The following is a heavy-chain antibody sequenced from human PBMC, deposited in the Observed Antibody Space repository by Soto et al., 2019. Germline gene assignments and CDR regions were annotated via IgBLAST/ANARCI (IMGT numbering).Heavy chain of an antibody. CDR3: ARGRIGAAF. D-gene: IGHD2-15*01. Sequence: QVQLVQSGAEVKKPGASVRVTCKTSGYTFTDYDVSWVRQASGQGLEWMGWMSPNSGKTGNVEKFQSRVTMTANTSLSTAYMELHSLRSEDTAIYFCARGRIGAAFWGQGTLVTVSS. V-gene: IGHV1-8*01. CDR1: GYTFTDYD. J-gene: IGHJ4*02. CDR2: MSPNSGKT.